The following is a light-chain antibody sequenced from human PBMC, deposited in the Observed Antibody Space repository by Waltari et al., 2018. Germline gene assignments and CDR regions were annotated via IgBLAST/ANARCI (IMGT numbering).Light chain of an antibody. CDR1: QRVSNY. J-gene: IGKJ2*01. CDR3: QQYIDWPQYT. CDR2: GAH. Sequence: EIVMTQSPAIMSVSPGERVTLSCRASQRVSNYLAWYQQVPGQAPRLLIHGAHTRATGVPDRFSGSGSGTDFTLTVSSLQSEDFGVYYCQQYIDWPQYTFGQGTKLEIK. V-gene: IGKV3-15*01.